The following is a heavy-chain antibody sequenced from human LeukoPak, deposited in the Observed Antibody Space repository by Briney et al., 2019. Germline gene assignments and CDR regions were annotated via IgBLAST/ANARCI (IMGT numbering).Heavy chain of an antibody. CDR1: GGTFSSYA. D-gene: IGHD3-22*01. V-gene: IGHV1-69*05. J-gene: IGHJ4*02. CDR3: ARVFAPYYYDSNGYSHFDY. CDR2: SIPIFGTA. Sequence: SVKVSCKASGGTFSSYAISWVRQAPGQGREWMGGSIPIFGTANYAQKFQGRVTITTDESTSTAYMELSSLRSEDTAVYYCARVFAPYYYDSNGYSHFDYWGQGTLVTVSS.